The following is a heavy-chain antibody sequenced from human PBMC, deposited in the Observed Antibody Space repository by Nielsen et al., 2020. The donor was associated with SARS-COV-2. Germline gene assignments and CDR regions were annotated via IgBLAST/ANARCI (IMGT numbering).Heavy chain of an antibody. J-gene: IGHJ4*02. CDR1: GHFSWYS. CDR3: VRDREWAFDL. V-gene: IGHV3-48*02. Sequence: GGSLRLSCEVAGHFSWYSFNWVRQAPGQGPDWLSYISSSGSDISYARSVKGRFTISRDNAGNSLFLHMDSLRDEDTAVYYCVRDREWAFDLWGQGTLVTVSS. D-gene: IGHD3-3*01. CDR2: ISSSGSDI.